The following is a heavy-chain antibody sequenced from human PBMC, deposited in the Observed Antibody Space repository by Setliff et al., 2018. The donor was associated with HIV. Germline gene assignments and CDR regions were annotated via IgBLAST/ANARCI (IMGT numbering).Heavy chain of an antibody. CDR2: INTETGNP. D-gene: IGHD3-22*01. CDR3: ARDGYYYDSSGHLAYYFDY. V-gene: IGHV7-4-1*02. CDR1: GYTLTTFG. J-gene: IGHJ4*02. Sequence: ASVKVSCKASGYTLTTFGISWVRQVPGQGLEWMGWINTETGNPMYAQGFTGRFVFSLDTSVSTAYLQISSLKAEDIAVYYCARDGYYYDSSGHLAYYFDYWGQGTLVTVSS.